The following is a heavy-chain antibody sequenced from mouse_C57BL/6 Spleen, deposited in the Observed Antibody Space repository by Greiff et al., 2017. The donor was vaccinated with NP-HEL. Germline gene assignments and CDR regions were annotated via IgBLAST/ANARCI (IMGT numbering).Heavy chain of an antibody. CDR3: AREGDYYGSSYFDY. Sequence: VQLQQSGPELVKPGASVKISCKASGYAFSSSWMNWVKQRPGKGLEWIGRIYPGDGDTNYNGKFKGKATLTADKSSSTAYMQLSSLTSEDSAVYFWAREGDYYGSSYFDYWGQGTTLTVSS. CDR2: IYPGDGDT. CDR1: GYAFSSSW. D-gene: IGHD1-1*01. J-gene: IGHJ2*01. V-gene: IGHV1-82*01.